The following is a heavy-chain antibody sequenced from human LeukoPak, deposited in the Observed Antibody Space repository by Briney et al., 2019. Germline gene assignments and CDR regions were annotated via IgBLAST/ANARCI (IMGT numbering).Heavy chain of an antibody. J-gene: IGHJ6*03. CDR1: GYTFTSSG. CDR3: ARVTKSYYYYDYMDV. D-gene: IGHD4-11*01. V-gene: IGHV1-18*01. Sequence: GASVKVSCKASGYTFTSSGVGWVRQAPGQGLEWMGWISAYNGNTNYAQNLQGRVTMTTDTSTNTAYMQLRSLRSDDTAVYYCARVTKSYYYYDYMDVWGNGTTVTVFS. CDR2: ISAYNGNT.